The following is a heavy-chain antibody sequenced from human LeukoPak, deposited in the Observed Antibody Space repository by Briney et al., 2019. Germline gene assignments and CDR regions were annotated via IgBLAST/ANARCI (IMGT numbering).Heavy chain of an antibody. CDR1: GFTFDDYA. J-gene: IGHJ4*02. D-gene: IGHD6-19*01. CDR3: AKDSSGWLGNYFDF. Sequence: GGSLRLSCAASGFTFDDYAMHWVRQAPGKGLEWVSGISWNSGRIGYADSVKGRFTISRDNAKNSLYLQMNSLRAEDMALYYCAKDSSGWLGNYFDFWGQGTLVTVSS. V-gene: IGHV3-9*03. CDR2: ISWNSGRI.